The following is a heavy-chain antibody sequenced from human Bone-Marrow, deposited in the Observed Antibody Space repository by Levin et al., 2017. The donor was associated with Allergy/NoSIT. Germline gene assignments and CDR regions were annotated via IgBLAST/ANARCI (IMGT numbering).Heavy chain of an antibody. Sequence: GGSLRLSCAASGFIFSDFTMDWVRQAPGKGLEWVSSITRRSNHIYYADSVKGRFTISRDNAESSLSLQMNSLRAEDTAVYYCARDHDSSGYYRGFESWGQGTLVTVSS. J-gene: IGHJ4*02. CDR1: GFIFSDFT. V-gene: IGHV3-21*01. CDR2: ITRRSNHI. CDR3: ARDHDSSGYYRGFES. D-gene: IGHD3-22*01.